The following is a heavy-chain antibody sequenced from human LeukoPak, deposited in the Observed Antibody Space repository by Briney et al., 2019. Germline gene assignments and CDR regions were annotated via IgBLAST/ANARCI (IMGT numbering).Heavy chain of an antibody. CDR2: INAGNGNT. CDR1: GCTFSNYA. V-gene: IGHV1-3*01. Sequence: GASVKVSSKASGCTFSNYAMHWVRQAPGQRPEWMGWINAGNGNTKYSQKFQGRLTIAMDTSASTAYMELSSLRSEDTALYYCARDLSSGSYSYYFDYWGQGTLVTVSS. J-gene: IGHJ4*02. CDR3: ARDLSSGSYSYYFDY. D-gene: IGHD3-10*01.